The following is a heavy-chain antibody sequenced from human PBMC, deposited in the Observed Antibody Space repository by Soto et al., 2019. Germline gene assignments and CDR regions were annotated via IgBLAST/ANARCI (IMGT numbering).Heavy chain of an antibody. CDR2: FYYIGST. Sequence: SETLSLTCTVSGGSISSYYWSWIRQPPGKGLEWFVYFYYIGSTNYNPSLKIRVTISVDTSKNQFSLKLSFVTAADTAVYYCARVWGGAFDIWGQGTMVTVSS. V-gene: IGHV4-59*01. CDR1: GGSISSYY. CDR3: ARVWGGAFDI. J-gene: IGHJ3*02. D-gene: IGHD3-10*01.